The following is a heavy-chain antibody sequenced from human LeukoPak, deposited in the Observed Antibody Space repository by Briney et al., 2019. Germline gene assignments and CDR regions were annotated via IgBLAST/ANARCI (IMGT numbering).Heavy chain of an antibody. CDR3: AKHLWRDLLWFGEGYYFGY. V-gene: IGHV3-23*01. D-gene: IGHD3-10*01. Sequence: GGSLELSCAASGSTFDIFAMSWIRQAPGRGLEWVSTISGSGGSTYYADSVKGRFTISRDNSKNTLYLHMNSLRAEDTALYYCAKHLWRDLLWFGEGYYFGYWGQGTLVTVSS. CDR2: ISGSGGST. CDR1: GSTFDIFA. J-gene: IGHJ4*02.